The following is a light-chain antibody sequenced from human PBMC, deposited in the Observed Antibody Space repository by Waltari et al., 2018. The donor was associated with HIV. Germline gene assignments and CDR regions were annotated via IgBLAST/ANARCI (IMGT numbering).Light chain of an antibody. CDR1: SNDIGPSYY. CDR3: SSYAGSGNLLL. V-gene: IGLV2-8*01. J-gene: IGLJ6*01. CDR2: EVN. Sequence: QSALTQPPAASGSPGQSVTIPCTGTSNDIGPSYYVSWYQQHPDKAPRLLSYEVNKRPSGVPGRFSGSKSGNTASLTVSGLQAEDEADYYCSSYAGSGNLLLFGGGTKVTVL.